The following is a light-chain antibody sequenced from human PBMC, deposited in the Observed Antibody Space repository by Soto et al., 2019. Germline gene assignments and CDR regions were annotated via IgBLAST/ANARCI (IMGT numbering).Light chain of an antibody. CDR1: SSDVGAYDY. Sequence: QSALSQPPSASGSPGQSVTISCTGTSSDVGAYDYVSWYQQHPGKAPKLMIYEVAKRPSGVPDRFSGSKSGYTASLTVSGLQAEDAGDYYCSSYGGSNNYVFGTGTKVTVL. CDR2: EVA. J-gene: IGLJ1*01. V-gene: IGLV2-8*01. CDR3: SSYGGSNNYV.